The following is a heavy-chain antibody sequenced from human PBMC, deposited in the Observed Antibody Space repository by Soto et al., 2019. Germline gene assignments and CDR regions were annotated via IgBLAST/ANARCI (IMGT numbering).Heavy chain of an antibody. V-gene: IGHV4-34*01. Sequence: QVHLQQWGEGLLRPSETLSLTCAVNGGSFRDYYWSWIRQPPGKGLEWIGEINQSGTTHYNPSLRSRVKISIDTSKNQFSLNLTSVTAADTATYNCARDIITVIGGNIYYNFGMDVWGQGTTVAVSS. CDR3: ARDIITVIGGNIYYNFGMDV. CDR2: INQSGTT. J-gene: IGHJ6*02. CDR1: GGSFRDYY. D-gene: IGHD3-10*01.